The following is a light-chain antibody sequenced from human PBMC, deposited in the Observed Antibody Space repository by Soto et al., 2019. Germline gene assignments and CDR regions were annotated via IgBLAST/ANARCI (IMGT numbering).Light chain of an antibody. J-gene: IGLJ1*01. CDR1: SSDVGGYNY. CDR2: EVS. Sequence: QSVLTQPASVSGSPGQSITISCTGTSSDVGGYNYVSWYQQHPGKAPKLMIYEVSNRPSGVSNRFSGSKSGNTASLTISGLQAEDEADYYCSSYKSSSTDVFGTGTKVTV. V-gene: IGLV2-14*01. CDR3: SSYKSSSTDV.